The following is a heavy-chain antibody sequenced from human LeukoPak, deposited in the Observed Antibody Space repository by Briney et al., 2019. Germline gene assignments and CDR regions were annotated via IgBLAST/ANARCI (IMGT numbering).Heavy chain of an antibody. J-gene: IGHJ5*02. Sequence: SETLSLTCAVYGGSFSGYYWSWIRQPPGKGLEWIGEFNHSGSTNYNPSLKSRVTISVDTSKNQFSLKLSSVTAADTAVYYCAINPYTEGWFDPWGQGTLVTVSS. CDR2: FNHSGST. CDR3: AINPYTEGWFDP. V-gene: IGHV4-34*01. CDR1: GGSFSGYY. D-gene: IGHD2-2*02.